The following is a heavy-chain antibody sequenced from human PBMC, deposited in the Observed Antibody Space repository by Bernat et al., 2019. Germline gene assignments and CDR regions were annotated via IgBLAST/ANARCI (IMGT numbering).Heavy chain of an antibody. D-gene: IGHD3-10*01. V-gene: IGHV3-23*01. CDR3: ARGSLWFGAVDDAFDI. J-gene: IGHJ3*02. CDR1: GFTFSSYA. CDR2: ISGSGGST. Sequence: EVQLLESGGGLVQPGGSLRLSCAASGFTFSSYAMSWVRQAPGKGLEWVSAISGSGGSTYYADSVKGRFTISRDNSKNTLYLQMNSLRAEDTAVYYCARGSLWFGAVDDAFDIWGQGTMVTVSS.